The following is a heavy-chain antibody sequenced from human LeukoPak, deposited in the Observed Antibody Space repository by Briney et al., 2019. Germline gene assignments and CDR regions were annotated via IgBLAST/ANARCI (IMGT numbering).Heavy chain of an antibody. CDR2: IWYDGSNK. D-gene: IGHD3-10*01. V-gene: IGHV3-30*02. CDR1: GFTFSSYG. J-gene: IGHJ4*02. Sequence: GGSLRLSCAASGFTFSSYGMHWVRQAPGKGLEWVAVIWYDGSNKYYADSVKGRFTISRDNSKNTLYLQMNSLRAEDTAVYYCAKGFMVRGVATHFDYWGQGTLVTVSS. CDR3: AKGFMVRGVATHFDY.